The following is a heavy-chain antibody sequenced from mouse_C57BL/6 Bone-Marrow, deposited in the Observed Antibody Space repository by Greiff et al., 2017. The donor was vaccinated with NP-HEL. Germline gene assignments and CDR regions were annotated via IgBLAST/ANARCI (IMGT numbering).Heavy chain of an antibody. V-gene: IGHV1-64*01. CDR3: TRSVSYYYFDV. J-gene: IGHJ2*01. CDR2: IHPNSGST. D-gene: IGHD1-1*01. CDR1: GYTFTSYW. Sequence: QVQLQQPGAELVKPGASVKLSCKASGYTFTSYWMHWVKQRPGQGLEWIGMIHPNSGSTNYNEKFKSKATLTVDKSSSTAYMQLSSLTSEDSAVYYSTRSVSYYYFDVWGQGTTLTVSS.